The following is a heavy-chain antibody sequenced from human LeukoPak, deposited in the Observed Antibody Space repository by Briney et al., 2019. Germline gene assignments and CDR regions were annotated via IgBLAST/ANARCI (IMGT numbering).Heavy chain of an antibody. D-gene: IGHD4-23*01. CDR3: VGYGGISF. V-gene: IGHV3-66*01. CDR1: GFTVNNNH. J-gene: IGHJ4*02. Sequence: GGSLRLSCVASGFTVNNNHMSWVRQAPGKGLEWVSLIYNHGGRYSADSVKGRFTISRDNSKNTLFLQKNSLRAEYTAVYDCVGYGGISFWGQGALVTVSS. CDR2: IYNHGGR.